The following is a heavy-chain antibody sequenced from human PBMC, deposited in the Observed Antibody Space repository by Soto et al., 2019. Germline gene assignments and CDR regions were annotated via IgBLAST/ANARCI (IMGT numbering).Heavy chain of an antibody. CDR3: AKGTALTPHHDAFHI. CDR1: GFTFSSYA. CDR2: ISGTGVLM. J-gene: IGHJ3*02. D-gene: IGHD4-17*01. V-gene: IGHV3-23*01. Sequence: EVQLLESGGGLVQPGGSLRLSCAASGFTFSSYAMTWVRQAPGKGLEWVSGISGTGVLMYYADSVKGRFSVSRDNSKNTLYLQMNSLPSQDTAVYYCAKGTALTPHHDAFHIWGQGTMVTVSS.